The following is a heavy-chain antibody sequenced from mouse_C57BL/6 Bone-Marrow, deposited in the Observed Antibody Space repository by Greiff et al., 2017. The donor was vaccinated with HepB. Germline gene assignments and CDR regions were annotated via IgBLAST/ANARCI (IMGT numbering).Heavy chain of an antibody. CDR2: ISSGGDYI. J-gene: IGHJ1*03. CDR3: TRDQTTVVAPPYWDCDV. Sequence: EVHLVESGEGLVKPGGSLKLSCAASGFTFSSYAMSWVRQTPEKRLEWVAYISSGGDYIYYADTVKGRFTISRDNARNTRYLQMSSLKSEDTAMYYCTRDQTTVVAPPYWDCDVWGTGTTVTVSS. D-gene: IGHD1-1*01. V-gene: IGHV5-9-1*02. CDR1: GFTFSSYA.